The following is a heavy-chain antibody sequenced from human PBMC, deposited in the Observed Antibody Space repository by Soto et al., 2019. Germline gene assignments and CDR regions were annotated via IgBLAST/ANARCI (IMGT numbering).Heavy chain of an antibody. V-gene: IGHV4-59*02. CDR3: ARGPGASDYYFDY. Sequence: SETLSLTCIVSGGSVSSYWWIWIRQPPGKGLEWIGYIYYTGSTNYSPSLKGRVTISLDASKSQFSLKLTSVTAADTAVYYCARGPGASDYYFDYWGPGTLVTVSS. CDR1: GGSVSSYW. CDR2: IYYTGST. J-gene: IGHJ4*02. D-gene: IGHD3-10*01.